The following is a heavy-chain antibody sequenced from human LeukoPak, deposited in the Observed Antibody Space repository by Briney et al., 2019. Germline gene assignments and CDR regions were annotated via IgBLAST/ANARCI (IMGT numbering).Heavy chain of an antibody. J-gene: IGHJ4*02. Sequence: QPGGSLRLSCAASGFTFSNYAMHWVRQAPGKGLEWVAVISYDGSNKYYADSVKGRFTISRDNSKNTLYLQMNSLRAEDTAVYYCAKQSYGGSSRGSFDYWGQGTLVTLSS. D-gene: IGHD4-23*01. CDR1: GFTFSNYA. CDR2: ISYDGSNK. CDR3: AKQSYGGSSRGSFDY. V-gene: IGHV3-30-3*02.